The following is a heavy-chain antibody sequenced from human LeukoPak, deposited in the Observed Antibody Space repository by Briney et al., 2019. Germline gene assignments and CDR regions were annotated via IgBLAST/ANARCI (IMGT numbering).Heavy chain of an antibody. Sequence: PSETLSLTRTVSGGSISSSSYYWGWVRQAPGKGLEWVSAISGSGGSTYYADSVKGRFTISRDNSKNTLYLQMNSLRAEDTAVYYCAKLIHFDYWGQGTLVTVSS. CDR1: GGSISSSSYY. CDR2: ISGSGGST. J-gene: IGHJ4*02. CDR3: AKLIHFDY. V-gene: IGHV3-23*01.